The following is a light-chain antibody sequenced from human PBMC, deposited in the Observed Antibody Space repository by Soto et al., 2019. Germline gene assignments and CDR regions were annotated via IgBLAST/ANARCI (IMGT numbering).Light chain of an antibody. CDR1: SSNIGSNN. Sequence: QSVLTQPPSASGTPGQGVTISCSGSSSNIGSNNVNWYQQLPGTAPKLLIYSNNQRPSGVPDRFSGSKSGASASLAISGLQSEDEADYYCAAWDDSLNGVEFGGGTKLTV. J-gene: IGLJ2*01. CDR3: AAWDDSLNGVE. V-gene: IGLV1-44*01. CDR2: SNN.